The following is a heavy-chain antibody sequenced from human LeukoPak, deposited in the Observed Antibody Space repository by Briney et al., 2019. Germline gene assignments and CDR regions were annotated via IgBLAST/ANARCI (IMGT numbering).Heavy chain of an antibody. V-gene: IGHV4-38-2*02. CDR1: GYFISSGYY. Sequence: PSETLSLTCTVSGYFISSGYYWGWIRQPPGKGLEWIGSIYYSGSTYYNPSLKSRVTISVDTSKNQFSLKLSSVTAADTAVYYCARGPFTIYYMDVWGKGTTVTVSS. J-gene: IGHJ6*03. CDR2: IYYSGST. D-gene: IGHD3-3*01. CDR3: ARGPFTIYYMDV.